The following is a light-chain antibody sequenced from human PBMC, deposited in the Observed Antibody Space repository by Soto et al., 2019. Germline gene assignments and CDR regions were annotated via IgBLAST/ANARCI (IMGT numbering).Light chain of an antibody. J-gene: IGLJ1*01. CDR1: SSDVGDYNF. Sequence: QSALTQPPSASGSPGQSITISCTGSSSDVGDYNFVSWYQQHPGKVPKLMIYDVSNRPSGVSDRFSGSKSGNTASLTISGLQTEDEADYYCSSYAGSSTHVFGSGTKLTVL. V-gene: IGLV2-14*03. CDR2: DVS. CDR3: SSYAGSSTHV.